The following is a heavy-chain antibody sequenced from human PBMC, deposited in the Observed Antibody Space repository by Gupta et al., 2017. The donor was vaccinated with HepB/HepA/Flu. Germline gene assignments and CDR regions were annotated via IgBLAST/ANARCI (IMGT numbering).Heavy chain of an antibody. V-gene: IGHV3-30*18. J-gene: IGHJ6*02. CDR2: ISYDGSNK. CDR3: AKDSSTSYYFYYGVDV. D-gene: IGHD2-2*01. Sequence: QGQLVESGGGVVQPGRSLRLSCAASGFTFSSYAMNWFRQAPGKGLEWVALISYDGSNKYYADSVKGRFTIPRDNSKNTLYLQMNSLRGEDTAVYFCAKDSSTSYYFYYGVDVWGQGSTVTVSS. CDR1: GFTFSSYA.